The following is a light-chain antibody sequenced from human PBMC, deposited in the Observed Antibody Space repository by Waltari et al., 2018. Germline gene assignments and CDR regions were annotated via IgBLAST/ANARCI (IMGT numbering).Light chain of an antibody. Sequence: QSALTQPASVSGSPGEPITVSCIGTSNDIGSYNFLSWFQQHPGRAPKLMIYDVSERPLGVSNRFSGSKSGNTASLTISGLQAEDEADYYCFSYAGSNSFAFGGGTRVTVL. CDR3: FSYAGSNSFA. CDR2: DVS. J-gene: IGLJ2*01. CDR1: SNDIGSYNF. V-gene: IGLV2-23*02.